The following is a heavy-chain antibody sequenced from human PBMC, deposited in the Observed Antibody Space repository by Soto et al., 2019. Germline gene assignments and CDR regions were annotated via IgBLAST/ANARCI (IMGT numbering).Heavy chain of an antibody. J-gene: IGHJ4*02. V-gene: IGHV3-30*03. CDR2: ISYDGSNK. CDR1: GFTFSSYG. CDR3: GAGTRGGDFDY. D-gene: IGHD1-7*01. Sequence: ASGSLRLSCAASGFTFSSYGMHWVRQSPGKGLEWVAVISYDGSNKYYADSVKGRFTISRDNSKNTLYLQMNSLRAEDTAVYYCGAGTRGGDFDYWGQGTLVTVSS.